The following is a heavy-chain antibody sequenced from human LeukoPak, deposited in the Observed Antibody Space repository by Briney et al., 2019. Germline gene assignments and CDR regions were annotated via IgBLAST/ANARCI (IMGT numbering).Heavy chain of an antibody. D-gene: IGHD2-15*01. CDR3: ARVAPLTRAAKYNWFDP. J-gene: IGHJ5*02. CDR2: IIPIFGTA. Sequence: GASVKVSCKASGGTFSSYAISWVRQAPGQGLEWMGGIIPIFGTANYAQKFQGRVTITTDESTSTAYMELSSLRSEDTAVYYCARVAPLTRAAKYNWFDPWGQGTLVTVSS. CDR1: GGTFSSYA. V-gene: IGHV1-69*05.